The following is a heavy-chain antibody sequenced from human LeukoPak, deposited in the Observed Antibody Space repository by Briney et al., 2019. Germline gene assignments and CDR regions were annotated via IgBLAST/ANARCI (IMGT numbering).Heavy chain of an antibody. CDR1: GFTVRSNY. V-gene: IGHV3-53*01. Sequence: GGSLRLSSAASGFTVRSNYMSWVRQAPGKGLEWVSVIYSGGSTYYADSVKGRFTISRDNSKNTLYLQMNSLRAEDTAVYYCALSGYLFDYWGQGTLVTVSS. J-gene: IGHJ4*02. CDR3: ALSGYLFDY. CDR2: IYSGGST. D-gene: IGHD3-3*01.